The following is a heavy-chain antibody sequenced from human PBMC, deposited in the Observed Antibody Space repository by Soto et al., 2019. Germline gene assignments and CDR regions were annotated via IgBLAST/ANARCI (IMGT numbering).Heavy chain of an antibody. V-gene: IGHV3-23*01. Sequence: GGSLRLSCAASGFTFSSYAMSWVRQAPGKGLEWVSAISGSGGSTYYADSVKGRFTISRDNSKNTLYLQMNSLRAEDTAVYYCAKGGDIVVVVAYEFDYWGQGTLVTVSS. CDR3: AKGGDIVVVVAYEFDY. D-gene: IGHD2-15*01. CDR1: GFTFSSYA. J-gene: IGHJ4*02. CDR2: ISGSGGST.